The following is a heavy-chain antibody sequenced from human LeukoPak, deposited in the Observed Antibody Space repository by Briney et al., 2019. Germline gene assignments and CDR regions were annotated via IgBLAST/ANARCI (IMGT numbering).Heavy chain of an antibody. J-gene: IGHJ4*02. V-gene: IGHV3-74*01. CDR1: GFTFSSYW. Sequence: GGSLRLSCVASGFTFSSYWMHWVRQDPRKGLVWVSRINGDGRNINYADSVRGRFTISRDNAKNSLYLQMNSLRAEDTAVYYCARGLEWSSSSRLDYWGQGTLVTVSS. CDR2: INGDGRNI. D-gene: IGHD6-13*01. CDR3: ARGLEWSSSSRLDY.